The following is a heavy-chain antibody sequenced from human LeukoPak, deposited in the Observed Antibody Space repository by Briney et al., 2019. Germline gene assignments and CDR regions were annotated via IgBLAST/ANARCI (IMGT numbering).Heavy chain of an antibody. CDR1: GFTFSSYW. CDR3: AREGTQWLEYYFDY. CDR2: INSDGSST. V-gene: IGHV3-74*01. Sequence: GGSLRLSSAASGFTFSSYWMHWVRQAPGKGLVWVSRINSDGSSTSYADSVKGRFTISRDNAKNTLYLQMNSLRAEDTAVYYCAREGTQWLEYYFDYWGQGTLVTVSS. J-gene: IGHJ4*02. D-gene: IGHD6-19*01.